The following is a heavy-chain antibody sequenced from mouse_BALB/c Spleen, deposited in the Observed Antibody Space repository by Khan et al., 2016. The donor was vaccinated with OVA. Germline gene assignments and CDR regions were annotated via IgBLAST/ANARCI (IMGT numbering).Heavy chain of an antibody. D-gene: IGHD2-3*01. J-gene: IGHJ3*01. CDR3: ARGGYWGFAY. CDR1: GYTFSSYW. V-gene: IGHV1-9*01. CDR2: IFPGSVST. Sequence: QVQLQQSGGDLMKPGASVKISCKATGYTFSSYWIEWVKQRPGHGLEWIGQIFPGSVSTTYNEKFKGKDTFTADTSSNTAYMQLSSLTSEDSAVYYCARGGYWGFAYWGQGTLVTVSA.